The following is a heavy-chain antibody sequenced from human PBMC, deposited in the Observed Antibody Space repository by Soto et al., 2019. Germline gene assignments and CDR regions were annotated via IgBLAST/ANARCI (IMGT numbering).Heavy chain of an antibody. D-gene: IGHD3-22*01. CDR1: GGSISSYY. CDR3: ARDANYYDSSGYVL. Sequence: QVQLQESGPGLVKPSETLSLTCTVSGGSISSYYWSWIRQPPGKGLEWIGYIYYSGSTNYNPSLKSRVTISVDTSKNQFSLKLSSVTAADTAVYYCARDANYYDSSGYVLWGQGTLVTVSS. J-gene: IGHJ4*02. CDR2: IYYSGST. V-gene: IGHV4-59*01.